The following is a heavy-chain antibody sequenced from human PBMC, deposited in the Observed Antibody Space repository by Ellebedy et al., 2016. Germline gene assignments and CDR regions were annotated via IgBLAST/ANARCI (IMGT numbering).Heavy chain of an antibody. CDR1: GYTFTSYG. CDR2: ISAYNGNT. CDR3: ARAPSGGSGWWFDF. V-gene: IGHV1-18*01. D-gene: IGHD6-19*01. J-gene: IGHJ4*02. Sequence: ASVKVSCXASGYTFTSYGISWVRQAPGQGLEWMGWISAYNGNTNYAQKLQGRVTMTTDTSTSTAYMELRSLRSEDTAVYHCARAPSGGSGWWFDFWGQGTLVTVSS.